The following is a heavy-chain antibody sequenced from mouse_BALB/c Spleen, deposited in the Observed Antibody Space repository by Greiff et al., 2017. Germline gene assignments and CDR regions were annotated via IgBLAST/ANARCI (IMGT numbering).Heavy chain of an antibody. CDR1: GFTFSSYA. CDR2: ISSGGSYT. Sequence: EVKLVESGGGLVKPGGSLKLSCAASGFTFSSYAMSWVRQSPEKRLEWVAEISSGGSYTYYPDTVPGRFPISRDNAKNTLYLEMSSLRSEDTAMYYCARENYYGNHGHYFDYWGQGTTLTVSS. J-gene: IGHJ2*01. CDR3: ARENYYGNHGHYFDY. V-gene: IGHV5-9-4*01. D-gene: IGHD2-1*01.